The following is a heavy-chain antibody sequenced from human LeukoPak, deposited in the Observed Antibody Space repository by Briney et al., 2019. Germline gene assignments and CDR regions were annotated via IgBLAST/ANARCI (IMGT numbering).Heavy chain of an antibody. V-gene: IGHV3-11*04. Sequence: GGSLRLSCAASGFTFSDYYMSWIRQAPGKGLEWVSYISSSGSTIYYADSVKGRFTISRDNAKNSLYLQMNSLRAEDTAVYYSARASSRRGKYYDFWSGYYDFDYWGQGTLVTVSS. D-gene: IGHD3-3*01. CDR3: ARASSRRGKYYDFWSGYYDFDY. J-gene: IGHJ4*02. CDR1: GFTFSDYY. CDR2: ISSSGSTI.